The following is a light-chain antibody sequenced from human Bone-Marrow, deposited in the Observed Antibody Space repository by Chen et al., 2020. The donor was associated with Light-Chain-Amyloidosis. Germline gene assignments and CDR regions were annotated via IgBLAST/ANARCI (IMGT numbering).Light chain of an antibody. CDR1: SGDVGAYNN. CDR3: NSYTTSDTYV. Sequence: QSALTQPASVSGSPGQSITISCTGTSGDVGAYNNVSWYQQHPGKAPKLLIDDVSNRPSGVSNRFSGSKSGNTASLTISGLQAEDEADYYCNSYTTSDTYVFGAGTEVTVL. V-gene: IGLV2-14*03. J-gene: IGLJ1*01. CDR2: DVS.